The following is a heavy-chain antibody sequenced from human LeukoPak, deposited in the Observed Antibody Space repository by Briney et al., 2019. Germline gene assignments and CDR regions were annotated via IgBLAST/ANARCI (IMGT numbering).Heavy chain of an antibody. Sequence: PGGSLRLSCAASGFPFSDYRMHWVRHGPGKGLVWVSGIFIDGIGTRYADFVKGRFTISRDNAKNTLYLQMNRLTTDDTAVYYCATARVYFWGKGTTVTVST. J-gene: IGHJ6*04. CDR3: ATARVYF. D-gene: IGHD6-13*01. CDR1: GFPFSDYR. CDR2: IFIDGIGT. V-gene: IGHV3-74*01.